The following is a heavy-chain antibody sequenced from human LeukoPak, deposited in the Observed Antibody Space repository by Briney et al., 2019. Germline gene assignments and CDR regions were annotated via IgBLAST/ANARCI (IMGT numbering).Heavy chain of an antibody. J-gene: IGHJ6*02. D-gene: IGHD4-17*01. CDR3: ARDNYGDHPYYYYYGMDV. CDR1: GGSISSYY. V-gene: IGHV4-59*01. CDR2: IYYSGST. Sequence: SETLSLTCTVSGGSISSYYWSWIRQPPGKGLEWIGYIYYSGSTNYNPSLKSRVTISVDTSKNQFSLKLSSVTAADTAVYYCARDNYGDHPYYYYYGMDVWGQGTTVTVSS.